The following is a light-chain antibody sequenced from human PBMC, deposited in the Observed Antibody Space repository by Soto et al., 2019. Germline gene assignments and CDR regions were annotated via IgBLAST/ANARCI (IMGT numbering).Light chain of an antibody. J-gene: IGKJ1*01. CDR3: QQYNSYSWT. Sequence: DIQMTQTTSTLSGSVGGIVTITCRASQSISTWLAWYQRKPGKAPKLLIYQASSLESGVPSRFSGSGSGTEFTLTISSLQPDDFAIYYCQQYNSYSWTFGQGTKVDI. CDR1: QSISTW. CDR2: QAS. V-gene: IGKV1-5*03.